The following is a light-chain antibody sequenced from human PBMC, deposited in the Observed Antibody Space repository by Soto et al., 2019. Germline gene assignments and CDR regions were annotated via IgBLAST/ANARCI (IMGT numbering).Light chain of an antibody. CDR3: PQYGDQSWT. Sequence: ENVLTQSPCTLSLSPGERATLSCRASQSVSSNYLAWYQQQKTGQAPRLLIYGASSRATGVPDRFSGSGSGTDFTIAISRLEPDDFVVYYCPQYGDQSWTFGQGTKVEIK. J-gene: IGKJ1*01. CDR2: GAS. V-gene: IGKV3-20*01. CDR1: QSVSSNY.